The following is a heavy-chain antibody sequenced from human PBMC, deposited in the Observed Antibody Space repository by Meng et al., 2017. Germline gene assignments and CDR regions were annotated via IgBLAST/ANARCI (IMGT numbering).Heavy chain of an antibody. J-gene: IGHJ4*02. CDR3: ARGGSYYSY. CDR2: IYSGGST. D-gene: IGHD1-26*01. Sequence: VHMVVTVGGLFQPGGSLRPSCAASGFTVSSNYMSWVRQAPGKGLEWVSVIYSGGSTYYADSVKGRFTISRDNSKNTLYLQMNSLRAEDTAVYYCARGGSYYSYWGQGTLVTVSS. CDR1: GFTVSSNY. V-gene: IGHV3-53*02.